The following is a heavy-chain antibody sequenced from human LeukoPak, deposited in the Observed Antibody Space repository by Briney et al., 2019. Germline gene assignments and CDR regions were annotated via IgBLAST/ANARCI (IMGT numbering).Heavy chain of an antibody. J-gene: IGHJ5*02. CDR2: ISGSSGNI. CDR3: AIDPSVVPEAVNWFDP. D-gene: IGHD2-2*01. Sequence: PGGSLRLSCAASGFTFSYYSMNWVRQAPGKGLEWVSSISGSSGNIYYADSVKGRFTISRDNAKNSLSLQMNSLRAEDTAVYYCAIDPSVVPEAVNWFDPWGQGILVTVSS. V-gene: IGHV3-21*01. CDR1: GFTFSYYS.